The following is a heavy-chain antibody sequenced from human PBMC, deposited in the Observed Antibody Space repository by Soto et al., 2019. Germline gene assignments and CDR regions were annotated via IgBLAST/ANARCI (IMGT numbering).Heavy chain of an antibody. CDR3: ARGWVDDYGLINWFDP. J-gene: IGHJ5*02. Sequence: SECLSLTCTVSGGSISSTSYYWGWIRQPPGKGLEWIGYIYYSGSTNYNPSLKSRVTISVDTSKNQFSLKLSSVTAADTAVYYCARGWVDDYGLINWFDPWGQGTLVTVSS. D-gene: IGHD4-17*01. CDR1: GGSISSTSYY. V-gene: IGHV4-61*05. CDR2: IYYSGST.